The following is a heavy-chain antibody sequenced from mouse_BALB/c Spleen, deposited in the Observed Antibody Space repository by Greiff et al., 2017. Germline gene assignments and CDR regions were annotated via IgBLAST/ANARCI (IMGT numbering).Heavy chain of an antibody. CDR3: ARLGAEAWFAY. Sequence: VQLQQSGAELAKPGASVKMSCKASGYTFTSYWMHWVKQRPGQGLEWIGYINPSTGYTEYNQKFKDKATLTADKSSSTAYMQLSSLTSEDSAVYYCARLGAEAWFAYWGQGTLVTVSA. CDR2: INPSTGYT. D-gene: IGHD6-1*01. V-gene: IGHV1-7*01. J-gene: IGHJ3*01. CDR1: GYTFTSYW.